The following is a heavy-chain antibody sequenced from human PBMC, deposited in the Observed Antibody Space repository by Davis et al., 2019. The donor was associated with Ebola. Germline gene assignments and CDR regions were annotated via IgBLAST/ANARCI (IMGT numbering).Heavy chain of an antibody. CDR3: ARGPSTVNFDY. CDR2: IYYSGST. Sequence: MPSETLSLTCTVSGGSISSGGYYWSWIRQHPGKGLEWIGYIYYSGSTYYNPSLKSRVTISVDTSKNQFSLKLSSVTAADTAVYYCARGPSTVNFDYWGQGTLVTVSS. D-gene: IGHD5/OR15-5a*01. J-gene: IGHJ4*02. CDR1: GGSISSGGYY. V-gene: IGHV4-31*03.